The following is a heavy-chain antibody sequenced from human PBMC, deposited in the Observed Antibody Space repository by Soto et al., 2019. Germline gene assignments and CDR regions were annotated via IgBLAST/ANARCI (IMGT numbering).Heavy chain of an antibody. CDR2: IYYSGST. D-gene: IGHD6-6*01. Sequence: QVQLQESGPGLVKPSQTLSLSCTVSGGSISSGDYYWSWIRQPPVKGLEWIGYIYYSGSTYYNPALKSRVTTSVDTSKNQLSLKLSSVTAADTAVYYCARERPDGAWLDPWGQGTLVTASS. V-gene: IGHV4-30-4*01. J-gene: IGHJ5*02. CDR3: ARERPDGAWLDP. CDR1: GGSISSGDYY.